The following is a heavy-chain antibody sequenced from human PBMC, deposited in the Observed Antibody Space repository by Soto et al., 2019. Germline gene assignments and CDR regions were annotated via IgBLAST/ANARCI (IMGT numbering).Heavy chain of an antibody. CDR2: IYYSGST. Sequence: QLQLQESGPGLVKPSETLSLTCTVSGGSISSSSYYWGWIRQPPGKGLEWIGSIYYSGSTYYNPSLKTRVTISVDTSKNQFSLKLSSVTAADPAVYYCARHTPAISISDNWGQGTLVTVSS. CDR3: ARHTPAISISDN. J-gene: IGHJ4*02. D-gene: IGHD2-15*01. V-gene: IGHV4-39*01. CDR1: GGSISSSSYY.